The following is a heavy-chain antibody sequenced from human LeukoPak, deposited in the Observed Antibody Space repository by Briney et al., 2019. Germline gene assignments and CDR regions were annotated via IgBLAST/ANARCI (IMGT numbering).Heavy chain of an antibody. Sequence: AGGSLRLSCAASGFTFSSYAMNWVRQAPGKGLEWVSALSGTGDSTYYADSVRGRFTISRDNSKNMVYLQMNSLRAEDTAVYFCAKSPKQWLDSFDYWGQGTLVIVSS. V-gene: IGHV3-23*01. J-gene: IGHJ4*02. CDR2: LSGTGDST. CDR3: AKSPKQWLDSFDY. CDR1: GFTFSSYA. D-gene: IGHD6-19*01.